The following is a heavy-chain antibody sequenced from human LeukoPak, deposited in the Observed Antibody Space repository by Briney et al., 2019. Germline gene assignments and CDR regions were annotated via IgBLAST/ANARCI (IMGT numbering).Heavy chain of an antibody. Sequence: ASVSVSCKASGYTFTGYYMHWVRQAPGQGLEWMGWINPNSGGTNYAQKFQGRVTMTRDTSISTAYMELSRLRSDDTAVYYCARGGSGSYYPFAYWGQGTLVTVSS. CDR3: ARGGSGSYYPFAY. CDR1: GYTFTGYY. D-gene: IGHD3-10*01. J-gene: IGHJ4*02. V-gene: IGHV1-2*02. CDR2: INPNSGGT.